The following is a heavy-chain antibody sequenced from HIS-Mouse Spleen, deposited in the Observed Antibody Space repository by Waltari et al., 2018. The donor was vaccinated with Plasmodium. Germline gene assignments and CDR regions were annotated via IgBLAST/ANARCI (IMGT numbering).Heavy chain of an antibody. CDR1: GGTFSSYA. D-gene: IGHD6-13*01. J-gene: IGHJ2*01. Sequence: QVQLVQSGAEVKKPGSSVKVSCKASGGTFSSYAISWVRQAPGQGLEWMGRIIPILGIANYAQKFQGRVTITADKSTSTAYMELRSLRSEDTAVYYCARVGIAAAGWYFDLWGRGTLVTVSS. V-gene: IGHV1-69*04. CDR2: IIPILGIA. CDR3: ARVGIAAAGWYFDL.